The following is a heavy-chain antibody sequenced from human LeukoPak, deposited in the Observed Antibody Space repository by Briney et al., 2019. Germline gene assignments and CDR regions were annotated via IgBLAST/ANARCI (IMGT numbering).Heavy chain of an antibody. Sequence: SETLPLTCTVSGGSISSYYWSWIRQPPGKGLEWIGYIYYSGSTNYNPSLKSRVTISVDTSKNQFSLKLSSVTAADTAVYYCAAWGSPFDYWGQGTLVTVSS. D-gene: IGHD3-16*01. J-gene: IGHJ4*02. CDR1: GGSISSYY. V-gene: IGHV4-59*01. CDR2: IYYSGST. CDR3: AAWGSPFDY.